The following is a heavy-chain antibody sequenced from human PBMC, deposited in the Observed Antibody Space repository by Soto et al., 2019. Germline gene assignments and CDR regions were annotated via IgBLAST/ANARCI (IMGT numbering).Heavy chain of an antibody. Sequence: QVHLVQSGAEVKQPGASVKVSCKASGYTFSVYHMHWVRQAPGQGLEWMGWVHPNSGGTNYAQSFEGRVTMTRDTSINTAYMELSRLTSDDTAVDDCAKELQRGMDVWGQGTTVTVSS. J-gene: IGHJ6*02. D-gene: IGHD4-4*01. V-gene: IGHV1-2*02. CDR2: VHPNSGGT. CDR3: AKELQRGMDV. CDR1: GYTFSVYH.